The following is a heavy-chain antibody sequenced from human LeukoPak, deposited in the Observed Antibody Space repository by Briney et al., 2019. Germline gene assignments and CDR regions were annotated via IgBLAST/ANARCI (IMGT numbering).Heavy chain of an antibody. V-gene: IGHV4-59*08. D-gene: IGHD3-16*01. CDR2: IYYNGDT. CDR1: GGFISGHY. CDR3: ARHIRLGGWFGP. J-gene: IGHJ5*02. Sequence: NSSETLSLTCTVSGGFISGHYWSWIRQPPGKGLEWIGYIYYNGDTNYNPSVKSRVTISLDKSKNYFSPKLTSVTAADTAIYYCARHIRLGGWFGPWGQGTLVTVSS.